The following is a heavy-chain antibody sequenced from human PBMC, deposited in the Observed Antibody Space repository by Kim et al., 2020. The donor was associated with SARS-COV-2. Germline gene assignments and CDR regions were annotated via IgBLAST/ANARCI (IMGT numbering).Heavy chain of an antibody. CDR1: GFTFSSYG. J-gene: IGHJ1*01. Sequence: GGSLRLSCAASGFTFSSYGMHWVRQAPGKGLEWVAVISYDGSNKYYADSVKGRSTISRDNSKNTLYLQMNSLRAEDMAVYYCAKGGGQWVLRGFLQHWGQGTLVTVAS. CDR3: AKGGGQWVLRGFLQH. V-gene: IGHV3-30*18. CDR2: ISYDGSNK. D-gene: IGHD1-26*01.